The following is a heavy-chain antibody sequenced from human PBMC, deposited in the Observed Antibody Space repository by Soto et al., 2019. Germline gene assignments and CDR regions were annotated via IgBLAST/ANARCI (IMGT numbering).Heavy chain of an antibody. Sequence: SQTLSLPFAISVDNVSSNSSAWNWIRQSPSRGLEWLGRTYYRSKWYNDYAVSVKSRITINPDTSKNQFSLQLNSVTPEDTAVYYCARGGASSSWHTTYYYYGMDVWGQGTTVTVSS. D-gene: IGHD6-13*01. CDR2: TYYRSKWYN. CDR3: ARGGASSSWHTTYYYYGMDV. V-gene: IGHV6-1*01. CDR1: VDNVSSNSSA. J-gene: IGHJ6*02.